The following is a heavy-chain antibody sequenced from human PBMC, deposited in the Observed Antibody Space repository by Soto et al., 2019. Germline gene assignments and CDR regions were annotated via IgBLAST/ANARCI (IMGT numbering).Heavy chain of an antibody. CDR3: ARDLYGSGSYYNEDGMDV. V-gene: IGHV4-31*03. D-gene: IGHD3-10*01. CDR1: GGSISSGGYY. J-gene: IGHJ6*02. CDR2: IYYSGST. Sequence: QVQLQESGPGLVKPSQTLSLTCTVSGGSISSGGYYWSWIRQHPGKGLEWIGYIYYSGSTYYNPSLKSRVTISVDTSKNQFSLKLSSVTAADTAVYYCARDLYGSGSYYNEDGMDVWGQGTTVTVSS.